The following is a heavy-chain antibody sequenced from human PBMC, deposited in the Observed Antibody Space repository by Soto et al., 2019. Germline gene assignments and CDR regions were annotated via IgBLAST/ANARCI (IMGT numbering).Heavy chain of an antibody. CDR2: IIPIFGTA. CDR1: GGTFSSYA. J-gene: IGHJ6*02. D-gene: IGHD4-17*01. Sequence: QVQLVQSGAEVKKPGSSVKVSCKASGGTFSSYAISWVRQAPGQGLEWMGGIIPIFGTANYAQKFQGRVTITADKSTSPAYLEPNNLRSEDTAVYYRARVRLPLTTASYYYGIDVWGQGTTVTVSS. CDR3: ARVRLPLTTASYYYGIDV. V-gene: IGHV1-69*06.